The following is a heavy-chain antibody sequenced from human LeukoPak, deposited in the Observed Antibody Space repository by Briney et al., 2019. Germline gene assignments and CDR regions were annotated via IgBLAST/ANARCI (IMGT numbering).Heavy chain of an antibody. CDR1: GGSISSSSYY. J-gene: IGHJ4*02. CDR2: SYYSGST. CDR3: ASRPIGRGFGEFYFDY. D-gene: IGHD3-10*01. Sequence: SETLSLTCTVSGGSISSSSYYWGWIRQPPGKGLEWIGSSYYSGSTYYNPSLKSRVTISVDTSKNQFSLKLSSVPAAHTAVYYCASRPIGRGFGEFYFDYWGQGTLVTVSS. V-gene: IGHV4-39*01.